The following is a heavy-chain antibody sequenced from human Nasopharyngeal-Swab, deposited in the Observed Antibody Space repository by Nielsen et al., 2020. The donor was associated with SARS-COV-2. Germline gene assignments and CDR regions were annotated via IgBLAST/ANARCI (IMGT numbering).Heavy chain of an antibody. J-gene: IGHJ4*02. V-gene: IGHV3-11*05. CDR2: ISSSSSYT. D-gene: IGHD3-10*01. Sequence: GGSLRLSCAASEFTLSDYYMSWIRQAPGKGLEWVSYISSSSSYTNYADSVKGRFTISRDNAKNSLYLQMNSLRAEDTAVYYCARDWRGRYFDYWGQGTLVTVSS. CDR3: ARDWRGRYFDY. CDR1: EFTLSDYY.